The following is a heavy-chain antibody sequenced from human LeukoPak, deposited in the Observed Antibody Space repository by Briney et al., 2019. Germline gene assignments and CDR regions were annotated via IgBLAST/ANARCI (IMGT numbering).Heavy chain of an antibody. J-gene: IGHJ4*02. CDR1: GYTFTGYY. V-gene: IGHV1-2*02. D-gene: IGHD6-19*01. CDR2: MNPSSGER. Sequence: ASVKVSCKASGYTFTGYYMHWVRQAPGQGLEWMGWMNPSSGERKYVQSFQGRVTLTRDTPITTAYMELSSLTSDDTAVYYCAISYGRVAGTDFDYWGQGTLVSAAS. CDR3: AISYGRVAGTDFDY.